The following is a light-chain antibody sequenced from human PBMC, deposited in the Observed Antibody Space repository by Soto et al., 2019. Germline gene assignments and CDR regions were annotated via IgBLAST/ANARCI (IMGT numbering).Light chain of an antibody. Sequence: QSVLTQPASVSGSPGQSITISCTGTSSDVGAYNLVSWYQHHPDKAPKLMISEVSNRPSGVSDRFSGSKSGNTASLTISGLQAEDEADYSCASLTTTNFVFGTGTKLTVL. CDR2: EVS. CDR3: ASLTTTNFV. J-gene: IGLJ1*01. CDR1: SSDVGAYNL. V-gene: IGLV2-14*01.